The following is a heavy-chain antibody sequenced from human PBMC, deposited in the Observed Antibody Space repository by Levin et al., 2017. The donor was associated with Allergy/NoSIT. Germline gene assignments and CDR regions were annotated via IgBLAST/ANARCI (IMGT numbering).Heavy chain of an antibody. CDR1: GYTFTSYD. Sequence: ASVKVSCKASGYTFTSYDINWVRQATGQGLEWMGWMNPNSGNTGYAQKFQGRVTMTRNTSISTAYMELSSLRSEDTAVYYCARGMYSSSWRLYYYYYGMDVWGQGTTVTVSS. V-gene: IGHV1-8*01. J-gene: IGHJ6*02. D-gene: IGHD6-13*01. CDR3: ARGMYSSSWRLYYYYYGMDV. CDR2: MNPNSGNT.